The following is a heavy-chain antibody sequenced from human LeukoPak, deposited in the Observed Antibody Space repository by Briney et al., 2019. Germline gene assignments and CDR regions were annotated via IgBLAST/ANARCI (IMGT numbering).Heavy chain of an antibody. CDR1: GFTFSSYG. V-gene: IGHV3-33*01. Sequence: GGSLRLSCAASGFTFSSYGMHWVRQAPGKGLEWVAVIWYDGSNKYYADSVKGRFTISRDNSKNTLYLQMNSLRAEDTAVYYCARERCSSTSCYYYYGMDVWGQGTTVTVSS. J-gene: IGHJ6*02. CDR3: ARERCSSTSCYYYYGMDV. CDR2: IWYDGSNK. D-gene: IGHD2-2*01.